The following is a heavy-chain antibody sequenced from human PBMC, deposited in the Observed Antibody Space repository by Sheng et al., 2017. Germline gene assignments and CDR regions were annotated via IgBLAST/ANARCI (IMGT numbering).Heavy chain of an antibody. D-gene: IGHD2-15*01. J-gene: IGHJ4*02. CDR1: GFTFSNYW. CDR2: IKQDGSEK. CDR3: ARDRYGGTSY. Sequence: EVQLVESGGGLVQPGGSLRLSCAASGFTFSNYWMSWVRQAPGKGLEWVANIKQDGSEKYYVDSVKGRFTISRDNAKNSLDLQMNSLRAEDTAVYYCARDRYGGTSYWGQGTLVTVSS. V-gene: IGHV3-7*01.